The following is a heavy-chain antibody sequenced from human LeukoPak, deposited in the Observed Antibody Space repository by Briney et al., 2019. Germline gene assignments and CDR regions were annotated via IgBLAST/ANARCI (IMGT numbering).Heavy chain of an antibody. CDR2: ISSSSSTI. CDR1: GFTLSSYS. CDR3: ASALFDYGDYDADAEYYFDY. J-gene: IGHJ4*02. D-gene: IGHD4-17*01. V-gene: IGHV3-48*02. Sequence: GGSLRLSCAASGFTLSSYSMNWVRQAPGKGLEWVSYISSSSSTIYYADSVKGRFTISRDNAKNSLYLQMNSLRDEDTAVYYCASALFDYGDYDADAEYYFDYWGQGTLVIVSP.